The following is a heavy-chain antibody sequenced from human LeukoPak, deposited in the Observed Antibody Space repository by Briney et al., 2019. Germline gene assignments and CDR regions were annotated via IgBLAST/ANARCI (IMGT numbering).Heavy chain of an antibody. CDR2: INDSGGSS. Sequence: GSLRLSCAASGFTFSSYAMNWVRQAPGKGLEWVSTINDSGGSSYYADSVKGRFTISRDNAKNTLYLQMNSLRAEDTAVYYCASTPLVDTTMGGYWGQGTLVTVSS. CDR1: GFTFSSYA. D-gene: IGHD5-18*01. V-gene: IGHV3-23*01. CDR3: ASTPLVDTTMGGY. J-gene: IGHJ4*02.